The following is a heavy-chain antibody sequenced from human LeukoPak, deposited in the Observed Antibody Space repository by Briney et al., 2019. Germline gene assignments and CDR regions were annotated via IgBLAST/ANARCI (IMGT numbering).Heavy chain of an antibody. J-gene: IGHJ5*02. CDR1: GYTFTGYY. D-gene: IGHD2-15*01. V-gene: IGHV1-2*02. Sequence: EASVKVSCKASGYTFTGYYMHWVRQAPGQGLEWMGWINPNSGGTNYAQKFQGRVTMTRDTSISTAYMELSRLRSDDTAVYYCARDPRIVVVVADNWFDPWGQGTLVTVSS. CDR2: INPNSGGT. CDR3: ARDPRIVVVVADNWFDP.